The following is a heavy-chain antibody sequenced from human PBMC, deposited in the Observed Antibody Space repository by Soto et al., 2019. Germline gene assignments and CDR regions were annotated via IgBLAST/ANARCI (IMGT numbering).Heavy chain of an antibody. D-gene: IGHD4-17*01. J-gene: IGHJ4*02. CDR1: GGTFSSYA. CDR3: ARDMGYHGDYGY. Sequence: ASVKFSCKASGGTFSSYAISCVRQAPGQGLEWMGGIIPIFGTANYAQKFQGRVTITADESTSTAYMELSSLRDGDKAVYYCARDMGYHGDYGYWGQGTLVTVSS. CDR2: IIPIFGTA. V-gene: IGHV1-69*13.